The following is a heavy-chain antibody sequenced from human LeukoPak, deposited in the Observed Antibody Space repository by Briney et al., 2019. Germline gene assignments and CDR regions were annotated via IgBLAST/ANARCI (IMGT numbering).Heavy chain of an antibody. V-gene: IGHV1-24*01. CDR3: ATAVPLPVYYYYYGMDV. CDR2: FDPEDGET. J-gene: IGHJ6*02. CDR1: GYTLTELS. D-gene: IGHD2-2*01. Sequence: ASVKVSCKVSGYTLTELSMHWVRQAPGKGLEWMGGFDPEDGETIYAQKFQGRVTMTEDTSTDTAYMELSSLRSEDTAVYYCATAVPLPVYYYYYGMDVWGQGTTVTVSS.